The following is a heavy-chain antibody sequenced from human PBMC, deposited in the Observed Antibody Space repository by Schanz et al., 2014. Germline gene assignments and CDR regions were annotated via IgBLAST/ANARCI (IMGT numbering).Heavy chain of an antibody. CDR2: IKQDESER. CDR3: TRDRGALINHNDALDL. V-gene: IGHV3-7*01. Sequence: EVQLVESGGCLVQPGGSLRLSCAASGFTFSTYWMSWVRQAPGKGLEWVANIKQDESERSYVDSVKGRFTISRDNSKNTVYLQMNSLRSEDTAVYYCTRDRGALINHNDALDLWGQGTMVSVSS. D-gene: IGHD3-16*01. CDR1: GFTFSTYW. J-gene: IGHJ3*01.